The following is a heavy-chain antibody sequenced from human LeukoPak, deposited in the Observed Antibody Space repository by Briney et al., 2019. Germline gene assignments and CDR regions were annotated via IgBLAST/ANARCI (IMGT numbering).Heavy chain of an antibody. V-gene: IGHV4-34*01. Sequence: PSETLSLTCAVYGGSFSGYYWSWIRQPPGKGLEWIGEINHSGSTNYNPSLKSRVTISVDTSKNQFSLELTSVTAADTAMYFCARDGSHASTPPYGTGVWGQGTAVTVSS. CDR3: ARDGSHASTPPYGTGV. CDR1: GGSFSGYY. J-gene: IGHJ6*02. CDR2: INHSGST. D-gene: IGHD5-24*01.